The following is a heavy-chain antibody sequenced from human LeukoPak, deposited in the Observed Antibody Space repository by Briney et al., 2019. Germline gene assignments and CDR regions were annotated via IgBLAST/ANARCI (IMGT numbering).Heavy chain of an antibody. CDR3: ARDVVVTAVYAFGI. D-gene: IGHD2-21*02. J-gene: IGHJ3*02. CDR2: IYYSGST. Sequence: SETLSLTCTVSGGSISSYYWSWIRQPPGKGLEWTGYIYYSGSTNYNPSLKSRVTISVDTSKNQFSLKLSSVTTADTAVYYCARDVVVTAVYAFGIWGQGTMVTVSS. CDR1: GGSISSYY. V-gene: IGHV4-59*01.